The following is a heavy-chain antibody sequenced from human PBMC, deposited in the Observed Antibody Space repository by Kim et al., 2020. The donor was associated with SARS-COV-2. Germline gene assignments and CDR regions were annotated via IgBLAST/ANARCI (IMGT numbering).Heavy chain of an antibody. Sequence: GGSLRLSCAASGFTFSSYAMSWVRQAPGKGLEWVSAISGSGGSTYYADSVKGRFTISRDNSKNTLYLQMNSLRAEDTAVYYCAKGGPRLQSSRPDYFDYWGQGTLVTVSS. D-gene: IGHD4-4*01. CDR3: AKGGPRLQSSRPDYFDY. V-gene: IGHV3-23*01. CDR1: GFTFSSYA. J-gene: IGHJ4*02. CDR2: ISGSGGST.